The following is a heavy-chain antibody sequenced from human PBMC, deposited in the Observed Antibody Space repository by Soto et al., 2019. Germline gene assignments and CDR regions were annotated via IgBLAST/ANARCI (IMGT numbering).Heavy chain of an antibody. CDR3: ARQDATMGYYAFWSGFPVAH. Sequence: SETLSLTCTVSGGSISSSSYYWGWVRQSPGKGLEWIGSIYYAGDAQYNPSLKSRVTLSVDRSNNQFSLKVTSVTAADTAVYYCARQDATMGYYAFWSGFPVAHWGQGTLVTVSS. V-gene: IGHV4-39*01. CDR1: GGSISSSSYY. J-gene: IGHJ4*02. CDR2: IYYAGDA. D-gene: IGHD3-3*01.